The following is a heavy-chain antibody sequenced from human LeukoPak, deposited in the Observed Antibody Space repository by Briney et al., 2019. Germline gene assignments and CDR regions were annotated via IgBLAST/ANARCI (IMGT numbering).Heavy chain of an antibody. CDR2: INHSGST. CDR1: GGSFSGYY. D-gene: IGHD3-3*01. J-gene: IGHJ4*02. Sequence: SETLSLTCAVYGGSFSGYYWSWIRQPPGKGLEWIGEINHSGSTNYNPSLKSRVTISVDTSKNQFSLKLSSVTAADTAVYYCARAHDFWSGYIDYWGQGTLVTVSS. V-gene: IGHV4-34*01. CDR3: ARAHDFWSGYIDY.